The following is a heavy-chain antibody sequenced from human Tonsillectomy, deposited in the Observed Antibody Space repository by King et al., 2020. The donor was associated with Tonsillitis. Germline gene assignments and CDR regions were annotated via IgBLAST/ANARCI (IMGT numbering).Heavy chain of an antibody. CDR2: IKQDGSEK. V-gene: IGHV3-7*03. CDR1: GFTFSSYW. Sequence: VQLVESGGGLVQPGGSLRLSCAASGFTFSSYWMSWVRQAPGKGLEWVANIKQDGSEKYYVDSVKGRFTISRDNAKNSLYLQMNSLRAEDTAGYYWARVGYCSSTSCLSFDYWGQGTLVTVSS. CDR3: ARVGYCSSTSCLSFDY. D-gene: IGHD2-2*03. J-gene: IGHJ4*02.